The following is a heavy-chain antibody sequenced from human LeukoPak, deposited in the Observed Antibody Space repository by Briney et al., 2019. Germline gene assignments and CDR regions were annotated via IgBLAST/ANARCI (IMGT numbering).Heavy chain of an antibody. J-gene: IGHJ4*02. CDR3: ARLTASITIFGVVSYYFDY. CDR2: IYYSGST. CDR1: GGSISSYY. V-gene: IGHV4-59*08. Sequence: PSETLSLTCTVSGGSISSYYWSWIRQPPGKGLEWIGYIYYSGSTNYNPSLKSRVTISVDTSKNQFSLKLSSVTAADTAVYYYARLTASITIFGVVSYYFDYWGRGTLVTVSS. D-gene: IGHD3-3*01.